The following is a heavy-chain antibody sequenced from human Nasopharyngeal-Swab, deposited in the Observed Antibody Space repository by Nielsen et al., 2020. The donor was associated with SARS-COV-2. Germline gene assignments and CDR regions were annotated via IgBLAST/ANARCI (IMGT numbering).Heavy chain of an antibody. CDR2: IWFDGRNK. D-gene: IGHD3-22*01. CDR3: ARDLDYYDNSGYPFDY. V-gene: IGHV3-33*01. Sequence: GESLKISCAASGFTFSSYGMHWVRPAPGKGLEWVAVIWFDGRNKYYADSVKGRFTISRDNSKNTLHLQMNSLRGEDTAVYYCARDLDYYDNSGYPFDYWGQGTLVTVSS. CDR1: GFTFSSYG. J-gene: IGHJ4*02.